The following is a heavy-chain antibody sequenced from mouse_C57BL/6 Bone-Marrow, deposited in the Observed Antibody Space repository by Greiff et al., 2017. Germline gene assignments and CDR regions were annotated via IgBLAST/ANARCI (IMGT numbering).Heavy chain of an antibody. V-gene: IGHV1-4*01. D-gene: IGHD1-1*01. CDR3: AKPTVVARYFDG. J-gene: IGHJ1*03. CDR2: INPSSGYT. CDR1: GYTFTSYT. Sequence: QVQLQQSGAELARPGASVKMSCKASGYTFTSYTMHWVKQRPGQGLEWIGYINPSSGYTKYNQKFKDKATLTADKSSSTAYMQLSSLTSEDSAVYYCAKPTVVARYFDGWGTGTTVTVSS.